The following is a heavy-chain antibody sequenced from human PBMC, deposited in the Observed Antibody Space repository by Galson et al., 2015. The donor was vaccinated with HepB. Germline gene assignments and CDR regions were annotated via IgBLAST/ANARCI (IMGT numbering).Heavy chain of an antibody. CDR3: ARGDRLRFLEWLSPHYYYYYMDV. V-gene: IGHV7-4-1*02. CDR2: ININTGNS. D-gene: IGHD3-3*01. Sequence: SVKVSCKASGYTFASFAMNWVRQAPGQGLEWMGWININTGNSTYAQGFTGRFVFSLDTSVSTAYLRISSVKAEDTAVYYCARGDRLRFLEWLSPHYYYYYMDVWGKGTTVTVSS. CDR1: GYTFASFA. J-gene: IGHJ6*03.